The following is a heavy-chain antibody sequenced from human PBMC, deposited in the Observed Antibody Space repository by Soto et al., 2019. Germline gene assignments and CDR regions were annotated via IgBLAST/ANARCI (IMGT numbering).Heavy chain of an antibody. V-gene: IGHV3-48*01. CDR2: ISSSSSTI. CDR1: GFTFSSYS. Sequence: GGSLRLSCAASGFTFSSYSMNWVRQAPGKGLEWVSYISSSSSTIYYADSVKGRFTISRDNAKNSLYLQMNSLRAEDTAVYYCARAKNIVATILDPCPEFDYWGQGTLVTVSS. CDR3: ARAKNIVATILDPCPEFDY. D-gene: IGHD5-12*01. J-gene: IGHJ4*02.